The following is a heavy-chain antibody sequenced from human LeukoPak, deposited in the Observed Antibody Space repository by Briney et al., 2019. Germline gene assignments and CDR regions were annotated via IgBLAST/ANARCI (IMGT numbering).Heavy chain of an antibody. V-gene: IGHV3-7*03. CDR1: GFTFSSYW. CDR3: AKDYDLLYSGPFWFDP. CDR2: IKQDGSEK. J-gene: IGHJ5*02. Sequence: PGGSLRLSRAASGFTFSSYWMSWVRQAPGKGLEWVANIKQDGSEKYYVDSVKGRFTISRDNAKNSLYLQMNSLRAEDTAVYYCAKDYDLLYSGPFWFDPWGQGTLVTVSS. D-gene: IGHD2-8*01.